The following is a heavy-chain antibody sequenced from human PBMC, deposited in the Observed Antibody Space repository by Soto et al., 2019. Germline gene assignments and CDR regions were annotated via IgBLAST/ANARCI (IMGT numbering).Heavy chain of an antibody. CDR1: GGSVSSGGYY. CDR3: ARDRPVGYYGMDV. D-gene: IGHD2-15*01. J-gene: IGHJ6*02. V-gene: IGHV4-31*03. CDR2: IYYSGST. Sequence: LSLTCTVSGGSVSSGGYYWSWIRQHPGKGLEWIGYIYYSGSTYYNPSLKSRVTISVDTSKNQFSLKLSSVTAADTAVYYCARDRPVGYYGMDVWGQGTTVTVSS.